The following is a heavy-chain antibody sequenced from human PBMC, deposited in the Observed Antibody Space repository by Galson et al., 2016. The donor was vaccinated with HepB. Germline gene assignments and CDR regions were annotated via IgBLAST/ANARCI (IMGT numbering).Heavy chain of an antibody. Sequence: CAISGDSVSSNSTAWNWIRQSPSRGLEWLGRTYYRSTWYNDYAVSVKSRIIIKPDTSKNQFSLQLSSVTPEDTAVYYCARGPASGWYDVDFDFWGQGSLVSVSS. CDR1: GDSVSSNSTA. CDR2: TYYRSTWYN. V-gene: IGHV6-1*01. D-gene: IGHD6-19*01. CDR3: ARGPASGWYDVDFDF. J-gene: IGHJ4*02.